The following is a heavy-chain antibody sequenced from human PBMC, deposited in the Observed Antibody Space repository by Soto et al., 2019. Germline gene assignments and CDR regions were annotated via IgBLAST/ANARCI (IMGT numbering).Heavy chain of an antibody. J-gene: IGHJ4*02. CDR1: GFSLPTDRVG. CDR3: AHAYGGRSLY. V-gene: IGHV2-5*02. CDR2: IYWDDSK. Sequence: QITLKESGPTLVKPTQTLTLTCTFSGFSLPTDRVGVGWIRQPPGKALEWLAVIYWDDSKTYRPSRKSRLTITKDTSKNQVALTMTDMDPVDTATYYCAHAYGGRSLYWGQGTLVTVSS. D-gene: IGHD1-26*01.